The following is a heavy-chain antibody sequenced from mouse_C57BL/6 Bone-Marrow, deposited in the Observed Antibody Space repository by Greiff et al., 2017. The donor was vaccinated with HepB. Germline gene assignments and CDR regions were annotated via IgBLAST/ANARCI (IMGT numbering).Heavy chain of an antibody. Sequence: DVKLVESGGGLVQPGGSLKLSCAASGFTFSDYGMAWVRQAPRKGPEWVAFISNLAYSIYYADTVTGRFTISRENAKNTLYLEMSSLRSEDTAMYYCARFITTVGYWYFDVWGTGTTVTVSS. D-gene: IGHD1-1*01. CDR3: ARFITTVGYWYFDV. J-gene: IGHJ1*03. CDR1: GFTFSDYG. V-gene: IGHV5-15*01. CDR2: ISNLAYSI.